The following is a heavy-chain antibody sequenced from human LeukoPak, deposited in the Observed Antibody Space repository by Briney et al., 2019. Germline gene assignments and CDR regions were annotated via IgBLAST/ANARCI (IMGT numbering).Heavy chain of an antibody. CDR3: APDLGRGADY. CDR1: GFSFSTYA. D-gene: IGHD1-26*01. CDR2: ISASGGNT. J-gene: IGHJ4*02. Sequence: GGSLRLSCVASGFSFSTYAMSWVRQAPGKGLEWVSSISASGGNTYFADSVKGRFTISRDNSKKTLYLQMSSLRADDTAVYYCAPDLGRGADYWGRGTLVTVSS. V-gene: IGHV3-23*01.